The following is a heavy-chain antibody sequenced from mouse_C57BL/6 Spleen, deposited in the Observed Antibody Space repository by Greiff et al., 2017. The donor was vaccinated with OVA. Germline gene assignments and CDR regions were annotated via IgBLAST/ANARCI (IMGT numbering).Heavy chain of an antibody. CDR3: ASTYYSNYLAWLAY. CDR1: GYTFTSYW. D-gene: IGHD2-5*01. V-gene: IGHV1-64*01. J-gene: IGHJ3*01. CDR2: IHPNSGST. Sequence: QVQLQQPGAELVKPGASVKLSCKASGYTFTSYWMHWVKQRPGQGLEWIGMIHPNSGSTNYNEKFKSKATLTVDKSSSTAYMQLSSLTSEDSAVYYCASTYYSNYLAWLAYWGQGTLVTVSA.